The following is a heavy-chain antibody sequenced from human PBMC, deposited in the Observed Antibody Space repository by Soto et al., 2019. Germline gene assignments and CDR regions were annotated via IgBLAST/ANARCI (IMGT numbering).Heavy chain of an antibody. J-gene: IGHJ6*02. CDR2: ISSTTNYI. D-gene: IGHD3-10*01. CDR1: GFTFTRYS. V-gene: IGHV3-21*01. CDR3: ARDPTPGYYGSGSYFTGFVYGMDV. Sequence: GGSLRLSCAASGFTFTRYSMNWVRQAPGKGLEWVSSISSTTNYIYYGDSMKGRFTISRDNAKNSLYLQMNSLRDEDTAAYYCARDPTPGYYGSGSYFTGFVYGMDVWGQGTTVTVSS.